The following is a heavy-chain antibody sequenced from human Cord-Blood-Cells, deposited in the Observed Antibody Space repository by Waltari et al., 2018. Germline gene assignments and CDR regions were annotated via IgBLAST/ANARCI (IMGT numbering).Heavy chain of an antibody. CDR3: ATTGGGTQLGIFDY. CDR2: FDPEDGET. Sequence: QVQLVQSGAEVKKPGASVEVTCKVTGSSLTELVMHWVRQAPGKGLEWRGGFDPEDGETIYAQKFQGRVTMTEDTATDTAYMELSSLRSEDTAVYYCATTGGGTQLGIFDYWGQGTLVTVSS. V-gene: IGHV1-24*01. CDR1: GSSLTELV. J-gene: IGHJ4*02. D-gene: IGHD7-27*01.